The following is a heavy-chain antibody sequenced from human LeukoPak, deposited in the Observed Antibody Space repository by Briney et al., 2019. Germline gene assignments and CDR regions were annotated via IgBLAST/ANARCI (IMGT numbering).Heavy chain of an antibody. CDR2: ISSSGSNT. CDR3: ARDLSGRYAFDI. D-gene: IGHD3-10*01. J-gene: IGHJ3*02. Sequence: AGGSLRLSCAASGFTFSDYYMSWVRQAPGKGLEWISSISSSGSNTNYADSVKGRFTISRDNAKNSLYLQMNSLRAEDTAVYFCARDLSGRYAFDIWGQGTMVTVSS. CDR1: GFTFSDYY. V-gene: IGHV3-11*05.